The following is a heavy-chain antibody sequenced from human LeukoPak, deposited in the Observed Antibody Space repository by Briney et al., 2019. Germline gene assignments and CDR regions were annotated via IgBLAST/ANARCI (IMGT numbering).Heavy chain of an antibody. Sequence: GGSLRLSCAASGFTFSSYGMHWVRQAPGKGLEWVAVISYDGSNKYYADSVKGRFTISRDNSKNTLYLQMNSLRAEDTAVYYCAKAAGEAVAGNIFEDYWGQGTLVTVSS. V-gene: IGHV3-30*18. J-gene: IGHJ4*02. CDR1: GFTFSSYG. D-gene: IGHD6-19*01. CDR2: ISYDGSNK. CDR3: AKAAGEAVAGNIFEDY.